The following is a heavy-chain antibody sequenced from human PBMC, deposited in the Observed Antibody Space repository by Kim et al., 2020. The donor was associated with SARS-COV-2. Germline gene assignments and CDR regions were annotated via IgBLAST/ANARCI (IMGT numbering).Heavy chain of an antibody. D-gene: IGHD5-12*01. CDR2: ISWHSGRI. Sequence: GGSLRLSCAASGFTFGDFAMHWVRHAPGKGLEWVSGISWHSGRIDYAVSVKGRLTISRDNAKNSLYLQMNSLRAEDTALYYCAKDIAWWIYNTFDYCGQGTLFTLSS. CDR3: AKDIAWWIYNTFDY. J-gene: IGHJ4*02. V-gene: IGHV3-9*01. CDR1: GFTFGDFA.